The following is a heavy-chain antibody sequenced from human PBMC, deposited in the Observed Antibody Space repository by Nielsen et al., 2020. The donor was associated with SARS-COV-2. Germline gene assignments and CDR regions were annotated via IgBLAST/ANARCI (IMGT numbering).Heavy chain of an antibody. Sequence: SLKISCAASGFTFDDYAMHWVRQAPGKGLEWASGISWNSGSIGYADSVKGRFTISRDNAKNSLYLQMNSLRAEDTALYYCASMGSSSGTGLYYGMDVWGQGTTVTVSS. J-gene: IGHJ6*02. CDR1: GFTFDDYA. CDR2: ISWNSGSI. CDR3: ASMGSSSGTGLYYGMDV. V-gene: IGHV3-9*01. D-gene: IGHD6-13*01.